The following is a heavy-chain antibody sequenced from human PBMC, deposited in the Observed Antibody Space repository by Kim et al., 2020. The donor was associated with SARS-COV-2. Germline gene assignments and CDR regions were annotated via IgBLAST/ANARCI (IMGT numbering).Heavy chain of an antibody. CDR3: ASDSPKLRSWYFDY. J-gene: IGHJ4*02. D-gene: IGHD6-13*01. V-gene: IGHV3-33*05. CDR1: GFTFSSYG. CDR2: ISYDGSNK. Sequence: GGSLRLSCAASGFTFSSYGMHWVRQAPGKGLEWVAVISYDGSNKYYADSVKGRFTISRDNYKNSLYLQMNSLRAEDTAVYYCASDSPKLRSWYFDYWGQG.